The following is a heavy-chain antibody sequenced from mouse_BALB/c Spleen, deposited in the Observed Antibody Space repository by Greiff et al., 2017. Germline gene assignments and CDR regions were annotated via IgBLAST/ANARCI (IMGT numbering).Heavy chain of an antibody. D-gene: IGHD1-1*01. J-gene: IGHJ4*01. CDR1: GFTFSSFG. V-gene: IGHV5-17*02. Sequence: EVKLMESGGGLVQPGGSRKLSCAASGFTFSSFGMHWVRQAPEKGLEWVAYISSGSSTIYYADTVKGRFTISRDNPKNTLFLQMTSLRSEDTAMYYCAREPPFTTVVAPGMDYWGQGTSVTVSS. CDR3: AREPPFTTVVAPGMDY. CDR2: ISSGSSTI.